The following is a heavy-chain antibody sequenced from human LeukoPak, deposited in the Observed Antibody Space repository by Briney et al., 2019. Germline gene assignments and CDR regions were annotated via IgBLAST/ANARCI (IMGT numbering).Heavy chain of an antibody. V-gene: IGHV3-72*01. Sequence: GALRLSCAVSGFTFSDHYMDWVRKAPGKGLEWVGRSRNRAKSYTTDYAASVKGRFTISRDDSKSTLYLQMNSLETEDTAVYYCSRDATGDHWGQGTLVSVSS. J-gene: IGHJ4*02. CDR1: GFTFSDHY. CDR3: SRDATGDH. CDR2: SRNRAKSYTT.